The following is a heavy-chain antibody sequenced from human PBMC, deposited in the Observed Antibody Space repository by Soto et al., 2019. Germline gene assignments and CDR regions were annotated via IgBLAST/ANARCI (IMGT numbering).Heavy chain of an antibody. J-gene: IGHJ5*02. CDR2: IYASGST. CDR1: GGSISSHY. CDR3: ARAGGYEVQGSNWFGP. V-gene: IGHV4-4*07. D-gene: IGHD5-12*01. Sequence: LSLTFTVSGGSISSHYWSWIRQPAGKGLEWIGRIYASGSTNYNPSLKSRVTMSLDTSRNQFSLKLTSVTAADTAMYYCARAGGYEVQGSNWFGPWGRGILVTVSS.